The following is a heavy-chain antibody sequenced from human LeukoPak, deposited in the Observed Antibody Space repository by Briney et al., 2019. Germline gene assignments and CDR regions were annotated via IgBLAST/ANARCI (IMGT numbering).Heavy chain of an antibody. V-gene: IGHV3-74*01. CDR1: GFTFSSYW. Sequence: GGSLRLSCAASGFTFSSYWMHWVRQAPGKGLVWVSRINSDGSSTSYADSVKGRFTISRDNAKNTLYLQMNSLRAEDTAVYYCAVTFGGVIDFDYWGQGTLVTVSS. CDR2: INSDGSST. CDR3: AVTFGGVIDFDY. J-gene: IGHJ4*02. D-gene: IGHD3-16*02.